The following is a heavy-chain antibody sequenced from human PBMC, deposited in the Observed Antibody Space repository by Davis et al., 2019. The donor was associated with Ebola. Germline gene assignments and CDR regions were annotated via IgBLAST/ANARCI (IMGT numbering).Heavy chain of an antibody. V-gene: IGHV6-1*01. CDR3: ARGFLRDGFDI. D-gene: IGHD3-3*01. Sequence: HSQTLSLTRAISVHSVPSGGWHWIRQSPSRGLEWLGRTYYNSKWYSDYAVSVKSRITISPDTSKNQFSLQLNSVTPEDTAVYYCARGFLRDGFDIWGQGTMIIVSS. CDR2: TYYNSKWYS. CDR1: VHSVPSGG. J-gene: IGHJ3*02.